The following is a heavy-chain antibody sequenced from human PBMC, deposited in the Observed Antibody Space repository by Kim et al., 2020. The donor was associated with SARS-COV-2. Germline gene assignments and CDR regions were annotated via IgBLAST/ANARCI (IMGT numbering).Heavy chain of an antibody. J-gene: IGHJ3*02. Sequence: GGSLRLSCAASGFTFSSYGMHWVRQAPGKGLEWVAVIWYDGSNKYYADSVKGRFTISRDNSKNTLYLQMNSLRAEDTAVYYCARDIYYGSGIGVVDIWGQGTMVTVSS. D-gene: IGHD3-10*01. CDR1: GFTFSSYG. V-gene: IGHV3-33*08. CDR2: IWYDGSNK. CDR3: ARDIYYGSGIGVVDI.